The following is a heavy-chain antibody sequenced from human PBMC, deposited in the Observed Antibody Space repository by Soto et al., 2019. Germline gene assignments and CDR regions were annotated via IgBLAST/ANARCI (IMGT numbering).Heavy chain of an antibody. CDR3: VKTPVVGIPLHFDY. V-gene: IGHV3-23*01. CDR2: MSGSGGST. CDR1: GFTFSSYA. D-gene: IGHD2-15*01. Sequence: GGSLRLSCAASGFTFSSYAMSWVRPAPGKGLEWVSAMSGSGGSTYYADSVKGRFTISRDNSKTTLYLQMNRLRAEDTAVYDCVKTPVVGIPLHFDYWGQGTLVTVSS. J-gene: IGHJ4*02.